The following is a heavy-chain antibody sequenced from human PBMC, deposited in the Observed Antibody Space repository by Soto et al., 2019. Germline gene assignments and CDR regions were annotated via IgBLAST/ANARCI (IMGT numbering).Heavy chain of an antibody. J-gene: IGHJ4*02. CDR2: IIPIFGTA. V-gene: IGHV1-69*01. CDR3: ARGWGYDSTDYYYAY. D-gene: IGHD3-22*01. Sequence: QVQLVQSGAEVRKPGSSVRVSCKASGGSFNRHTISWVRQAPGQGLEWMGGIIPIFGTANHAQKFQGRVTIIADESTSTVYMELSSLRSDDTAIYDWARGWGYDSTDYYYAYWGQGTLVIVSS. CDR1: GGSFNRHT.